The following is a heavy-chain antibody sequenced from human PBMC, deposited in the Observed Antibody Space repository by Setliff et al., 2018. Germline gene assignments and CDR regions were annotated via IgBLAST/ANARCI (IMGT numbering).Heavy chain of an antibody. CDR2: INNYNFNT. V-gene: IGHV1-18*01. Sequence: ASVKVSCKASGYTFTNYGITWVRQAPGQGLEWMGWINNYNFNTNYAQKLQGRVTMTTDTSTSTAYMELRSLRSDDTAMYYRARINFYDSTAYYYAPHHWGQGTLVTVSS. J-gene: IGHJ5*02. D-gene: IGHD3-22*01. CDR1: GYTFTNYG. CDR3: ARINFYDSTAYYYAPHH.